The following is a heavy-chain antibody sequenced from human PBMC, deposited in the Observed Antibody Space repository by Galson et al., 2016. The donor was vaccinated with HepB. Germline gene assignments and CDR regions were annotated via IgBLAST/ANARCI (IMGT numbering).Heavy chain of an antibody. CDR1: GFSFINYG. J-gene: IGHJ4*02. CDR3: VRGSNLDY. D-gene: IGHD1-26*01. V-gene: IGHV3-33*01. Sequence: SLRLSCAVSGFSFINYGMHWVRQAPGKGLEWVALIWFDGDKKYYSDSVKGRFTISGDNSKNTLYLQMNSLRAEDSAVYYCVRGSNLDYWGQGSLVTVSS. CDR2: IWFDGDKK.